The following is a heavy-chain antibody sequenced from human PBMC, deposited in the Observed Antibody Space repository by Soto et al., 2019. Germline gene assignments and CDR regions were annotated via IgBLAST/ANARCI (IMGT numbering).Heavy chain of an antibody. CDR3: TRVSPDCSDGSCYPLN. V-gene: IGHV3-49*03. Sequence: GGSLRLSCIASGFTFRGYAISWFRPAPGKGVQWVSFIRSNIYVGTTEYAASVKDRFSISRDDSKTIAYLQMDSLKTEDTGVYYCTRVSPDCSDGSCYPLNWGQGTLVTVSS. D-gene: IGHD2-15*01. CDR1: GFTFRGYA. CDR2: IRSNIYVGTT. J-gene: IGHJ4*02.